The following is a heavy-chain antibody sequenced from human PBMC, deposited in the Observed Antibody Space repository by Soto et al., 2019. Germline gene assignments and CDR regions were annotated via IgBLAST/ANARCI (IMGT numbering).Heavy chain of an antibody. CDR3: AKDHMVRGVDFDY. CDR1: GFTFSSYG. D-gene: IGHD3-10*01. Sequence: GGSLRLSCVASGFTFSSYGMHWVRQAPGKGLEWVAVISYDGSNKYYADSVKGRFTISRDNSKNTLYLQMNSLRAEDTAVYYCAKDHMVRGVDFDYWGQGTLVTVSS. V-gene: IGHV3-30*18. J-gene: IGHJ4*02. CDR2: ISYDGSNK.